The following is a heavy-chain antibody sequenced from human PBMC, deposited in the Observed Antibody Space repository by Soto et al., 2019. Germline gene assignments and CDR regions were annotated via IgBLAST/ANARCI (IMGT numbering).Heavy chain of an antibody. CDR3: ARDAGYKYGPHYYFDY. D-gene: IGHD1-20*01. CDR2: ISSGSSTI. V-gene: IGHV3-48*01. J-gene: IGHJ4*02. Sequence: EVQLVESGGGLVQPGGSLRLSCAASGFTFSSYSMNWVRQAPGKGLEWVSYISSGSSTIYYADSVKGRFTISRDSAKNSLYLQMNGLRAEDTAVYYCARDAGYKYGPHYYFDYWGQGTLVTVSS. CDR1: GFTFSSYS.